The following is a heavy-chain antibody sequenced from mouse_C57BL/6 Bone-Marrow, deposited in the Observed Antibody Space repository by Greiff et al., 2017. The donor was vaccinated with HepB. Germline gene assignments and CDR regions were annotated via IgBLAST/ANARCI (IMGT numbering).Heavy chain of an antibody. CDR2: IYPGSGST. Sequence: VKLQESGAELVKPGASVKMSCKASGYTFTSYWITWVKQRPGQGLEWIGDIYPGSGSTNYNEKFKSKATLTVDTSSSTAYMQLSSLTSEDSAVYYCARRYYSFYFDVWGTGTTVTVSS. CDR1: GYTFTSYW. D-gene: IGHD2-12*01. J-gene: IGHJ1*03. V-gene: IGHV1-55*01. CDR3: ARRYYSFYFDV.